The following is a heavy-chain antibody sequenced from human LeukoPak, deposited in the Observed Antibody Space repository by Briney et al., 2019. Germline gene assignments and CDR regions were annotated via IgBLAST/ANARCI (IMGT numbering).Heavy chain of an antibody. D-gene: IGHD3-22*01. CDR3: ARGVGNYRYYFDS. CDR1: GFTFSSYA. CDR2: VSSSGGYI. Sequence: PGGSLRLSCAASGFTFSSYAMNWIRQAPGKGLEWVASVSSSGGYIYYADLAEGRFTISRDNAKNSLILQMNGLRVEDTAVYYCARGVGNYRYYFDSWGQGTLVTVSS. V-gene: IGHV3-21*01. J-gene: IGHJ4*02.